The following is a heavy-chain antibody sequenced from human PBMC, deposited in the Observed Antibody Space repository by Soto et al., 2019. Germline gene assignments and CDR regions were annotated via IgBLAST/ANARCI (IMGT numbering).Heavy chain of an antibody. Sequence: ASVKVSCKASGYTFTSYGISWVRQAPGQGLEWMGWISAYNGNTKYAQKLQGRVTMTRDTSASTAYMELSSLRSEDTAVYYCARGSIAAAGTGVYYYYYYMDVWGKGTTVTVSS. V-gene: IGHV1-18*01. CDR3: ARGSIAAAGTGVYYYYYYMDV. D-gene: IGHD6-13*01. CDR1: GYTFTSYG. CDR2: ISAYNGNT. J-gene: IGHJ6*03.